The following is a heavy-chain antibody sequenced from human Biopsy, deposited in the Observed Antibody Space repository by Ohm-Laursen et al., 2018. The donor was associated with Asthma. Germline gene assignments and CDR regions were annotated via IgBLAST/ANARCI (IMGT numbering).Heavy chain of an antibody. Sequence: PSETLSPTCTVSGGSINIGDYYWSWIRQHPVKGLEWIGYIYYSGSTYYNPSLKSRVSISLDTSKNQFSLSLTSVTAADTAVYYCARTTYGDDGFDPWGQGTLVTVSS. D-gene: IGHD4-17*01. CDR3: ARTTYGDDGFDP. CDR2: IYYSGST. CDR1: GGSINIGDYY. J-gene: IGHJ5*02. V-gene: IGHV4-31*03.